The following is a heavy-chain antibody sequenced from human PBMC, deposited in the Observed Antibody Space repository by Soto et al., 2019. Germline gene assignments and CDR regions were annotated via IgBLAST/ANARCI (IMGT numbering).Heavy chain of an antibody. Sequence: QVQLVQSGAEVKKPGASVKVSCKASGYTFTSYGINWVRQAPGQGLEWMGWVNIYKGNTNYAQKLQGRGTMTTDPSPSTAYLELRSLRSDDTAVYYCARERGGYSYGDYWGQGTQVTVSS. D-gene: IGHD5-18*01. CDR2: VNIYKGNT. V-gene: IGHV1-18*01. CDR1: GYTFTSYG. CDR3: ARERGGYSYGDY. J-gene: IGHJ4*02.